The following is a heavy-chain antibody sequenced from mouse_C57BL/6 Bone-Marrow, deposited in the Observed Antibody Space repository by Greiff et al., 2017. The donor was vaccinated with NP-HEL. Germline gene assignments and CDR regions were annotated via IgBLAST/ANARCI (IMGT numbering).Heavy chain of an antibody. V-gene: IGHV1-26*01. CDR3: APGTGTSFYYAMDY. D-gene: IGHD4-1*01. J-gene: IGHJ4*01. CDR2: INPNNGGT. CDR1: GYTFTDYY. Sequence: EVQLQQSGPELVKPGASVKISCKASGYTFTDYYMNWVKQSHGKSLEWIGDINPNNGGTSYNQKFKGKATLTVDKSSSTAYMELRSLTSEDSAVYYCAPGTGTSFYYAMDYWGQGTSVTVSS.